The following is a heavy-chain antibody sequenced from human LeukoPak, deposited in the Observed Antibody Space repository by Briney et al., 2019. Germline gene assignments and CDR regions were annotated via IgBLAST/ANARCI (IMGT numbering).Heavy chain of an antibody. J-gene: IGHJ6*04. CDR1: GFTFSNAW. D-gene: IGHD6-13*01. V-gene: IGHV3-15*01. CDR2: IKSKTDGGTT. Sequence: GGSLRLSCAASGFTFSNAWMIWVRQAPGKGLEWVGRIKSKTDGGTTDYAAPVKGRFTISRDDSKNTLYLQMNSLKTEDTAVYYCTTDPGQQLAKRGYYYYGMDVWGKGTTVTVSS. CDR3: TTDPGQQLAKRGYYYYGMDV.